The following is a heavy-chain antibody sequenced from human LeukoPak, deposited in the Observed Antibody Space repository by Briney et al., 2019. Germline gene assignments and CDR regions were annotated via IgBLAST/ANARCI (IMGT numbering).Heavy chain of an antibody. CDR3: AHRLRSSSWAEYFQH. CDR1: GFSLSTSGVG. CDR2: IYWDDDM. D-gene: IGHD6-13*01. J-gene: IGHJ1*01. V-gene: IGHV2-5*02. Sequence: SGPTLVNPTQTLTLTCTFSGFSLSTSGVGVGWIRQPPGKALEWLALIYWDDDMRYSPSLKSRLTITKDTSKNQVVLTMTNMDPVDTATYYCAHRLRSSSWAEYFQHWGQGTLVTVSS.